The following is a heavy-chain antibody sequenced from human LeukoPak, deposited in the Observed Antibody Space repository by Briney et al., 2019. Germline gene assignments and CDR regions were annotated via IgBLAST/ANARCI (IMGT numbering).Heavy chain of an antibody. J-gene: IGHJ4*02. V-gene: IGHV4-59*07. Sequence: SDTLSLTCTVCGDSISSYYWSWIRQPPGKGLEWIGYIYYSGSTNYNPSLKSRVTISVDTSKNQFSLKLSSVTAADTAVYYCARGAYDILTGSPFSGGPPLVWGQGTLVTVSS. CDR2: IYYSGST. CDR3: ARGAYDILTGSPFSGGPPLV. CDR1: GDSISSYY. D-gene: IGHD3-9*01.